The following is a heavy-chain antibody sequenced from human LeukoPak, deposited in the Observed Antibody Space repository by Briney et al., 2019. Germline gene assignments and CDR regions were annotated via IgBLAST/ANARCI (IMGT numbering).Heavy chain of an antibody. Sequence: PSETLSLTCTVSGDSIGTGSYYWGWIRQPPGKGLEWIGSIYYSGSTYYNPSLKSRVTISVDTSKNQFSLKLSSVTAADTAVYYCARGGWGGYSYGRNWFDPWGQGTLVTVSS. D-gene: IGHD5-18*01. CDR3: ARGGWGGYSYGRNWFDP. CDR2: IYYSGST. J-gene: IGHJ5*02. CDR1: GDSIGTGSYY. V-gene: IGHV4-39*07.